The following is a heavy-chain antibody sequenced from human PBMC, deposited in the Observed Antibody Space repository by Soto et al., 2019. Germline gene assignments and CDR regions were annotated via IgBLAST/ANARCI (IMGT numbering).Heavy chain of an antibody. Sequence: SETLSLTCTVSGGSISSGGYYWSWIRQHPGKGLEWIGYIYYSGSTYYNPSLKSRVTISVDTSKNQFSLKLSSVTAADTAVYYCARGGYSYGLDYWGQGTLVTVSS. J-gene: IGHJ4*02. V-gene: IGHV4-31*03. CDR3: ARGGYSYGLDY. D-gene: IGHD5-18*01. CDR2: IYYSGST. CDR1: GGSISSGGYY.